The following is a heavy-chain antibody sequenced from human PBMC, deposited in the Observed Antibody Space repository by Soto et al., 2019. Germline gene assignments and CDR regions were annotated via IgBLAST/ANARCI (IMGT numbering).Heavy chain of an antibody. CDR3: TTSGYYDSSGCLRSAFDI. D-gene: IGHD3-22*01. Sequence: GGSLRLSCAASGFTFSNAWMSWVRQAPGKGLEWVGRIKSKTDGGTTDYAAPVKGRFTISRDDSKNTLYLQMNSLKTEDTAVYYCTTSGYYDSSGCLRSAFDIWGQGTMVTVSS. CDR1: GFTFSNAW. CDR2: IKSKTDGGTT. J-gene: IGHJ3*02. V-gene: IGHV3-15*01.